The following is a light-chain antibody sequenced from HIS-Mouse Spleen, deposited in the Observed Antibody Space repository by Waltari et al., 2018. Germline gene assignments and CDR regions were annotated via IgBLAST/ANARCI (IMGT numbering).Light chain of an antibody. CDR3: GTWDSSLSAGV. V-gene: IGLV1-51*01. CDR2: DNN. J-gene: IGLJ3*02. Sequence: QSVLTQPPSVSAAPGQKVTISCSGSSSNIGNNYVSWYQQLPGTAPKLLIYDNNKRPAGIPGRFSGSKSGTSATLGITGRQTGDEADYYCGTWDSSLSAGVFGGGTKLTVL. CDR1: SSNIGNNY.